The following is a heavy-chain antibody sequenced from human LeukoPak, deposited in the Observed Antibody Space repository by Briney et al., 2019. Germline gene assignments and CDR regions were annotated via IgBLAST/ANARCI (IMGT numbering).Heavy chain of an antibody. CDR1: GYTFTGSY. D-gene: IGHD3/OR15-3a*01. Sequence: ASVKVSCKASGYTFTGSYMHWVRQAPGQGLEWMGRIIPILGIANYAQKFQGRVTITADKSTSTAYMELSSLRSEDTAVYYCARVLYGPFDYWGQGTLVTVSS. CDR2: IIPILGIA. J-gene: IGHJ4*02. CDR3: ARVLYGPFDY. V-gene: IGHV1-69*04.